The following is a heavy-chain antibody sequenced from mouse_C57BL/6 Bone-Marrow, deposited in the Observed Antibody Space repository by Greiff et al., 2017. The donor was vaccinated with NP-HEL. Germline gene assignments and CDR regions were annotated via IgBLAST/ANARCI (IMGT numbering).Heavy chain of an antibody. V-gene: IGHV1-50*01. CDR3: AKAYYSNYWYFDV. Sequence: QVQLQQPGAELVKPGASVKLSCKASGYTFTSYWMQWVKQRPGQGLEWIGEIDPSDSYTNYNQKFKGKATLTVDTSSSTAYMQLSSLTSEDSAVYDCAKAYYSNYWYFDVWGTGTTVTVSS. J-gene: IGHJ1*03. CDR1: GYTFTSYW. D-gene: IGHD2-5*01. CDR2: IDPSDSYT.